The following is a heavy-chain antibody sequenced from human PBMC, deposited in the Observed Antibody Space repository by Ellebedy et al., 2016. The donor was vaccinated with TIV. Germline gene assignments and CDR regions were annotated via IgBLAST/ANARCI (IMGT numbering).Heavy chain of an antibody. Sequence: AASVKVSCKASGYTFTNYAMHWVRQAPGQRLEWMGWINAGNGNTKYSQKFQGRVTISRDTSASTAYMELSSLRSEDTAVYYCARGVYGMGNFDYWGQGTLVTVSS. CDR1: GYTFTNYA. CDR2: INAGNGNT. CDR3: ARGVYGMGNFDY. D-gene: IGHD2-8*01. J-gene: IGHJ4*02. V-gene: IGHV1-3*01.